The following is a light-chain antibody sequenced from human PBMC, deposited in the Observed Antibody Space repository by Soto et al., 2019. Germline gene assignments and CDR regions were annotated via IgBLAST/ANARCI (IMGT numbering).Light chain of an antibody. CDR3: QQSYRTPHT. Sequence: DIQMTQSPSSLSASVGDRVTITCRASQGGSAYLLWYHQRQGRAPELLIYAASNLKSVVPSRFSGSGSGTNFTLPITNLQPDDFGTYYSQQSYRTPHTFGQGTKLETK. V-gene: IGKV1-39*01. CDR1: QGGSAY. CDR2: AAS. J-gene: IGKJ2*01.